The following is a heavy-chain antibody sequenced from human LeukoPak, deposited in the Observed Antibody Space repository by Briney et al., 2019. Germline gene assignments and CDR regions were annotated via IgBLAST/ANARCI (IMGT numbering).Heavy chain of an antibody. J-gene: IGHJ4*02. Sequence: SETLSLTCAVYGGSFSGYYWSWIRQPPGKGLEWIGEIKHSVSTNYNPPLKSRSPISVEMSKNQFFLRLTSVTAAAPALYYVAPHEPRYYYDSSGYLPPKSFDYWGQGTLVTVSS. D-gene: IGHD3-22*01. CDR3: APHEPRYYYDSSGYLPPKSFDY. V-gene: IGHV4-34*01. CDR2: IKHSVST. CDR1: GGSFSGYY.